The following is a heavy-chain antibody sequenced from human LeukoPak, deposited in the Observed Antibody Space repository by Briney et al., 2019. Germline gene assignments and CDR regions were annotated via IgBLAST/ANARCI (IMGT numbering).Heavy chain of an antibody. Sequence: GGSLRLSCAASEFTFVRYAMNWVRQAPGKGLEWVSYISSSSFKIGYADSVKGRFTISRDNSKNSLYLQMDSLRAEDTAVYYCVRDPSYGSSWYYYMDVWGKETTVTVSS. J-gene: IGHJ6*03. CDR1: EFTFVRYA. V-gene: IGHV3-48*04. CDR2: ISSSSFKI. CDR3: VRDPSYGSSWYYYMDV. D-gene: IGHD6-13*01.